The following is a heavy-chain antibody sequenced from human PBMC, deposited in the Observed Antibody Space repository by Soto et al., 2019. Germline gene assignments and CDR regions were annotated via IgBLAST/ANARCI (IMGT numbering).Heavy chain of an antibody. V-gene: IGHV1-69*08. Sequence: QVQLVQSGAELKKPGSSVKVSCEASGGTFNSHTIIAWVRQAPGQGPEWMGRIIPTLDIVDYAQKFQDRVTXTXXRPTKTAFMELRSLVSEDTAVYYCARDERGYNYVSDYGLDVWGQGTMVTVS. CDR1: GGTFNSHT. CDR3: ARDERGYNYVSDYGLDV. CDR2: IIPTLDIV. D-gene: IGHD5-18*01. J-gene: IGHJ6*02.